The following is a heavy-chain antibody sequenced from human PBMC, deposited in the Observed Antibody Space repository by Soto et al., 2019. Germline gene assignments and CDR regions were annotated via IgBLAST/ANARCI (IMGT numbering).Heavy chain of an antibody. V-gene: IGHV1-69*02. CDR3: ASRLGITSVY. J-gene: IGHJ4*02. Sequence: QVQLVQSGAEVKKPGSSVKVSCKASGGTFSSYTISWVRQAPGQGLEWMGRIIPILGIANYAQKFQGRVTITADKSTCTAYMALSSLRSEDTAVYYCASRLGITSVYWGQGTLVTVSS. D-gene: IGHD3-16*01. CDR2: IIPILGIA. CDR1: GGTFSSYT.